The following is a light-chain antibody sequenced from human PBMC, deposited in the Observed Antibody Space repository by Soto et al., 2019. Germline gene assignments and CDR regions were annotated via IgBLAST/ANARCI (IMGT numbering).Light chain of an antibody. CDR3: QQYYSYPIT. J-gene: IGKJ5*01. CDR2: AAS. CDR1: QVISSY. Sequence: AIRMTQSPSSFSASTGDRVTITCRASQVISSYLAWYQQKPGKAPKLLIYAASTLQSGVPSRFSGSGSGTDFTLTISCLQSEDFATYYCQQYYSYPITFGQGTRLEMK. V-gene: IGKV1-8*01.